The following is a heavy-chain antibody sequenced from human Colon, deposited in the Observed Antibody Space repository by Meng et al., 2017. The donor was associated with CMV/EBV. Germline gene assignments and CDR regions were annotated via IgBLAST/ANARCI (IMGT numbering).Heavy chain of an antibody. V-gene: IGHV1-46*01. CDR3: ARGGQLGILVYFEL. CDR2: MYPGGDFT. D-gene: IGHD1-14*01. J-gene: IGHJ4*02. Sequence: ASVKVSCKASGYTFTGYYMHWVRQAPGQGLEWIGVMYPGGDFTHYEQKFQGRVIMTRDTSTSTFYVELSSLTSEDTAVYYCARGGQLGILVYFELWGPGTLVTVSS. CDR1: GYTFTGYY.